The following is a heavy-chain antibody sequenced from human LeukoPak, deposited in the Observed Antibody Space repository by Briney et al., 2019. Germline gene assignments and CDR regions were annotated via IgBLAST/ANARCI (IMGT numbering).Heavy chain of an antibody. D-gene: IGHD3-22*01. V-gene: IGHV4-59*08. CDR1: GGSISSYY. J-gene: IGHJ6*02. CDR3: ARRSSGGYSSYYYYYGMDV. Sequence: SETLSLTCTVSGGSISSYYWSWIRQPPGKGLEWIGYIYYSGSTNYNPSLKSRVTISVDTSKNQFSLKLSSVIAADTAVYYCARRSSGGYSSYYYYYGMDVWGQGTTVTVSS. CDR2: IYYSGST.